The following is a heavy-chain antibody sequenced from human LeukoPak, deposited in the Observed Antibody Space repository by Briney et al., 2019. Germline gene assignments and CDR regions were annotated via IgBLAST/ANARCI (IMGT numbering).Heavy chain of an antibody. CDR2: VYYSGSA. CDR1: GGSVSGYY. V-gene: IGHV4-59*02. J-gene: IGHJ5*02. D-gene: IGHD2-21*02. Sequence: SETLSLTCTVSGGSVSGYYWSWIRQPPGKGLEWIGYVYYSGSANYNPSLKSRLTISVDISKNQVSLKVNSVTAADTAVYYCAREVGDADSDNWFDPWGQGIPVTVSS. CDR3: AREVGDADSDNWFDP.